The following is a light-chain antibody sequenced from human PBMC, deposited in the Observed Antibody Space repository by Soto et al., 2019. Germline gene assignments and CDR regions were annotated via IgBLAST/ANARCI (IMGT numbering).Light chain of an antibody. J-gene: IGLJ1*01. V-gene: IGLV2-14*03. CDR1: SSDVGGFDH. CDR3: NSFTTSRTYV. Sequence: QSVLTQPASVSGSPGQSITISCTGASSDVGGFDHVSWYQPHPGKVPRLLIYDVSSRPSGVSDRFSGSKSANTASLTISGLQAEDEADYYCNSFTTSRTYVFASGTKVT. CDR2: DVS.